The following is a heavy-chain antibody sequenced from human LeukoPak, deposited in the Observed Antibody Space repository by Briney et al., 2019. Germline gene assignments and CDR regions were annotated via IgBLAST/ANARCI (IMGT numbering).Heavy chain of an antibody. CDR1: GGSISSYY. CDR3: ARVRWGGWFDP. D-gene: IGHD3-10*01. V-gene: IGHV4-59*01. Sequence: PSETLSLTCTVSGGSISSYYWSWIRQPPGKGLEWIGYIYYSGSTNYNPSLKSRVTISVDTSKNQFYLKLSSVTAADTAVYYCARVRWGGWFDPWGQGTLVTVSS. J-gene: IGHJ5*02. CDR2: IYYSGST.